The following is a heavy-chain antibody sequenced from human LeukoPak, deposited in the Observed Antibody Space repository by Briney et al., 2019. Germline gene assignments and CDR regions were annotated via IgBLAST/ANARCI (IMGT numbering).Heavy chain of an antibody. CDR1: GGSISSGGHY. J-gene: IGHJ3*02. V-gene: IGHV4-31*11. CDR3: AREKAVAGTFDAFDI. D-gene: IGHD6-19*01. Sequence: PSETLSLTCAVSGGSISSGGHYWSWIRQPPGKGLEWIGYIYYSGSTYYNPSLKSRVTISVDTSKNQFSLKLSSVTAADTAVYYCAREKAVAGTFDAFDIWGQGTMVTVSS. CDR2: IYYSGST.